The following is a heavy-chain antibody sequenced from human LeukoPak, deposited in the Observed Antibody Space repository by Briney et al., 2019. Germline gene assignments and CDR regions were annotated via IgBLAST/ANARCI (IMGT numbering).Heavy chain of an antibody. CDR1: GFSFTNAW. Sequence: PGGSLRLSCVASGFSFTNAWMNWVRQAPGKGLEWVGRIKSQGDGGTTDYAAPVRGRFTISRDDSRNTLYLQMSSLKIEDTAVYFCTTPTMILVHEDYWGQGILVTVSS. CDR2: IKSQGDGGTT. V-gene: IGHV3-15*01. J-gene: IGHJ4*02. D-gene: IGHD3-22*01. CDR3: TTPTMILVHEDY.